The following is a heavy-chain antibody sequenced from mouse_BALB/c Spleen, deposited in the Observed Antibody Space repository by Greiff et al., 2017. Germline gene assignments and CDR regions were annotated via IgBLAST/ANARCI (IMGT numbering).Heavy chain of an antibody. V-gene: IGHV5-9-4*01. Sequence: EVHLVESGGGLVKPGGSLKLSCAASGFTFSSYAMSWVRQSPEKRLEWVAEISSGGSYTYYPDTVTGRFTISRDNAKNTLYLEMSSLRSEDTAMYYCARLYYAMDYWGQGTSVTVSS. CDR2: ISSGGSYT. J-gene: IGHJ4*01. CDR1: GFTFSSYA. CDR3: ARLYYAMDY.